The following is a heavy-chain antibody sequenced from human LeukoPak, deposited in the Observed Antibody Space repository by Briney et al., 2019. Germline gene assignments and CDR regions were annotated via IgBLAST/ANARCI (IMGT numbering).Heavy chain of an antibody. D-gene: IGHD3-10*01. Sequence: ASVKVSCKASGYTFTGYYMHWVRQAPGQGLEWMGWINPNSGGTNYAQKFQGRVTMTRDTSISTAYMELSSLRSDDTAVYYCARDGIFTSYGSGHWEFDYWGQGTLVTVSS. CDR3: ARDGIFTSYGSGHWEFDY. V-gene: IGHV1-2*02. CDR2: INPNSGGT. CDR1: GYTFTGYY. J-gene: IGHJ4*02.